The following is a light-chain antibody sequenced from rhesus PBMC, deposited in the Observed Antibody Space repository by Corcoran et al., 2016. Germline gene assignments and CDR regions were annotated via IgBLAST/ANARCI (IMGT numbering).Light chain of an antibody. J-gene: IGKJ1*01. Sequence: EIVLTQSPTSMAVSQGERVTISCTASSSVSTSYLHWYTQKPGFPRSLLFYRTSSLASGVPDRLSGSGTGTSYTLTISSMEAEDARNYYCQQGNSIPPTFGQGTKVEIK. CDR2: RTS. CDR1: SSVSTSY. CDR3: QQGNSIPPT. V-gene: IGKV3-35*01.